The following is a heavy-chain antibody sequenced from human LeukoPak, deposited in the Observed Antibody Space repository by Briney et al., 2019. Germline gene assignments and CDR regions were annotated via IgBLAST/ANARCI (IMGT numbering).Heavy chain of an antibody. CDR3: ARVVVTPCCYFDY. CDR1: GGSISSYY. J-gene: IGHJ4*02. V-gene: IGHV4-59*08. Sequence: SETLSLTCTVSGGSISSYYWSWIRQPPGKGLEWIGYIYYSGSTYYNPSLKSRVTISVDTSKNQFSLKLSSVTAADTAVYYCARVVVTPCCYFDYWGQGTLVTVSS. CDR2: IYYSGST. D-gene: IGHD3-22*01.